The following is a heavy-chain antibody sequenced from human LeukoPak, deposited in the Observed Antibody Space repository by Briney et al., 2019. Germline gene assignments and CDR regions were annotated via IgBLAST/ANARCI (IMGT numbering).Heavy chain of an antibody. CDR3: AKDRCSNGIGCLFYYMDV. Sequence: PGRSLRLSCAASGFTFSSYAMHWVRQAPGKGLEWVAVISYDGSVKYYADSVKGRFTISRDNSKNTLYLQMNSLRAEDTAMYYCAKDRCSNGIGCLFYYMDVWGKGTTVTISS. V-gene: IGHV3-30*04. D-gene: IGHD2-8*01. J-gene: IGHJ6*04. CDR2: ISYDGSVK. CDR1: GFTFSSYA.